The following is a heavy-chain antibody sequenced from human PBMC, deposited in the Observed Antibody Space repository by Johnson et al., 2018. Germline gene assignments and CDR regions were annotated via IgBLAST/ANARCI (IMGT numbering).Heavy chain of an antibody. CDR2: IGTAGDT. J-gene: IGHJ1*01. D-gene: IGHD3-16*02. CDR3: GRGDMIKFGGVIVEGEYFQH. V-gene: IGHV3-13*01. CDR1: GFTFSSYD. Sequence: VQLVESGGGLVQPGGSLRLSCAASGFTFSSYDMHWVRPATGKGLEWVSAIGTAGDTYYPGSVKGRFTISRENAKNSLYLQMNSLRAGDTAVYYRGRGDMIKFGGVIVEGEYFQHWGQGTLVTVSS.